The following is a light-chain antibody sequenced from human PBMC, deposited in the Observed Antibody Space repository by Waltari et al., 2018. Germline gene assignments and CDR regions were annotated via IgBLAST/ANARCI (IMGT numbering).Light chain of an antibody. J-gene: IGLJ3*02. CDR3: AAWDDSLSGRV. CDR1: RSNIGSNY. V-gene: IGLV1-47*01. Sequence: QSVLTQPPSASGTPGQMVTISCSGTRSNIGSNYLYWYQQLPGTAPKLLIYRNNRRPSGGPARFSGSKSGTSASLASSGLRSEEEADYYCAAWDDSLSGRVFGGGTKVTVL. CDR2: RNN.